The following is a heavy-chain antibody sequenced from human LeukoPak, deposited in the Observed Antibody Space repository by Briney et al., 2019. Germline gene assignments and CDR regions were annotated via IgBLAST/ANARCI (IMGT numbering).Heavy chain of an antibody. V-gene: IGHV1-69*13. CDR1: GGTFSGYA. J-gene: IGHJ4*02. CDR3: ARETVEEMATIASLGIEYYFDY. Sequence: GASVKVSCKASGGTFSGYAISWVRQAPGQGLEWMGGIIPIFGTANYAQKFQGRVTITADESTSTAYMELSSLRSEDTAVYYCARETVEEMATIASLGIEYYFDYWGQGTLVTVSS. D-gene: IGHD5-24*01. CDR2: IIPIFGTA.